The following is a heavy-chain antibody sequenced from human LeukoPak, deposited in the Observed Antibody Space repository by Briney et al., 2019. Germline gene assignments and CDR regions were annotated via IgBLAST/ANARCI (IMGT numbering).Heavy chain of an antibody. Sequence: SETLSLTCTVSGGSISSYYWSWIRQPPGKGLEWIWYIYYSGGTNYNPSLKSRVTISVDTSKNQFSLKLSSVTAADTAVYYCARGRDIVVVPAAIPPYYYYMDVWGKGTTVTVSS. CDR2: IYYSGGT. J-gene: IGHJ6*03. V-gene: IGHV4-59*01. CDR3: ARGRDIVVVPAAIPPYYYYMDV. CDR1: GGSISSYY. D-gene: IGHD2-2*02.